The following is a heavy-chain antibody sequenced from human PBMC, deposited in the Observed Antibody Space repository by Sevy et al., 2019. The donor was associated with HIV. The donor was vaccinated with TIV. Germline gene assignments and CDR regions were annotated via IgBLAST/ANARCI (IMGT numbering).Heavy chain of an antibody. CDR2: IIPIFGTA. J-gene: IGHJ6*02. CDR3: ARDLRYYDFWSGYDYYYYYGMDV. V-gene: IGHV1-69*13. Sequence: ASVKVSCKASGGTFSSYAISWVRQAPGQGLEWMGGIIPIFGTANYEQKFQGRVTITADESTSTAYMELSSLRSEDTAVYYCARDLRYYDFWSGYDYYYYYGMDVWGQGTTVTVSS. D-gene: IGHD3-3*01. CDR1: GGTFSSYA.